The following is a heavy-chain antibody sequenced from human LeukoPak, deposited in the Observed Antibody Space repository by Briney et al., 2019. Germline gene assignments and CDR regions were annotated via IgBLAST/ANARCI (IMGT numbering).Heavy chain of an antibody. CDR1: GFTVSSTY. Sequence: GGSLRLSCAASGFTVSSTYMSWVRQAPGKGLEWVSVIYSGGNIYYIDSVQGRFTISRDTSKNTLYLQMNSLRAEDTAVYFCARGGGLDVWGQGATVTVSS. D-gene: IGHD3-16*01. V-gene: IGHV3-53*01. J-gene: IGHJ6*02. CDR3: ARGGGLDV. CDR2: IYSGGNI.